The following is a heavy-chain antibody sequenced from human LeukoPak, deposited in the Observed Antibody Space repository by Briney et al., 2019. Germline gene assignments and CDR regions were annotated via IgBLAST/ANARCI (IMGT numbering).Heavy chain of an antibody. Sequence: SVKVSCKASGGTFSSYAISWVRQAPGQGLEWVGGIIPIFGTANYAQKFQGRVTITADESTSTAYMELSSLRSEDTAVYYCASNREGVSRGSGSYSDYWGQGTLVTVSS. J-gene: IGHJ4*02. CDR1: GGTFSSYA. V-gene: IGHV1-69*13. CDR2: IIPIFGTA. D-gene: IGHD3-10*01. CDR3: ASNREGVSRGSGSYSDY.